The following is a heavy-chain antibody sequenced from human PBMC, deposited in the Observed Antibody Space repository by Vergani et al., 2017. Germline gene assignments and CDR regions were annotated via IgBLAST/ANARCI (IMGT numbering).Heavy chain of an antibody. CDR1: GGSFTSYH. D-gene: IGHD4-11*01. J-gene: IGHJ6*03. V-gene: IGHV4-34*01. Sequence: QVQLQQWGRGLLKPSETLSLTCVVNGGSFTSYHWTWIRQSPGEGLEWVGDIDHTGRPDYNPSLKSRLTMSVDKYRNQFSLTLNSVTATDTAIYFCARVNTETNGHLYYYYYMDVWGQGTAVTVS. CDR3: ARVNTETNGHLYYYYYMDV. CDR2: IDHTGRP.